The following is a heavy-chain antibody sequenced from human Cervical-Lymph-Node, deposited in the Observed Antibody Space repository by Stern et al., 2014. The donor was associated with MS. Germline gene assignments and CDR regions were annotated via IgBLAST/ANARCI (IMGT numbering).Heavy chain of an antibody. D-gene: IGHD3-22*01. CDR2: RNPNSDGP. J-gene: IGHJ4*02. CDR1: GYTFTAFF. CDR3: AREATRIVVGIDY. Sequence: QVQLVESGTKMQKPGASVKVSCKASGYTFTAFFIHWVRQVPGQGLEWMGRRNPNSDGPTYAQNLQDRVTLTRDTSICTAYLELSRLTSADTAVYYCAREATRIVVGIDYWGQGTQVTVSS. V-gene: IGHV1-2*06.